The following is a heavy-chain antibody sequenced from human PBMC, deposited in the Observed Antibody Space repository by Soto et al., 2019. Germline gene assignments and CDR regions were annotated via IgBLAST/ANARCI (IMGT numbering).Heavy chain of an antibody. J-gene: IGHJ5*02. Sequence: GAPVKVSCKASGYPLTRYCISWGRQAPGQRLEWMGWISAYNGNTNYAQKLQGRVTMTTDTSTSTAYMELRSLRSDDTAVYYCARDKWIGSSSRYNWFDPWGQGTLVTVSS. CDR2: ISAYNGNT. V-gene: IGHV1-18*01. CDR3: ARDKWIGSSSRYNWFDP. CDR1: GYPLTRYC. D-gene: IGHD6-13*01.